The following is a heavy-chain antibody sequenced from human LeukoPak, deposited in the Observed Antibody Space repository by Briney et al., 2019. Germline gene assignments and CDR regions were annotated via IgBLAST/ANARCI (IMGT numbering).Heavy chain of an antibody. V-gene: IGHV4-38-2*01. CDR3: ARARGWLVPSYFDY. J-gene: IGHJ4*02. CDR2: IYHSGST. Sequence: KPSETLSLTCAVSGYSISSGYYWGWIRQPPGKGLGWIGSIYHSGSTYYNPSLKSRVTISVDTSKNQFSLKLSSATAADTAVYCCARARGWLVPSYFDYWGQGTLVTVSS. CDR1: GYSISSGYY. D-gene: IGHD6-19*01.